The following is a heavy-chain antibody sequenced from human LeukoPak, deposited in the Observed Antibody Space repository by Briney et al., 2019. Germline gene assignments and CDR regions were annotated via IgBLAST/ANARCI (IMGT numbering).Heavy chain of an antibody. CDR1: GFTFSSYA. CDR2: IAHHGSNK. V-gene: IGHV3-30*02. D-gene: IGHD2-8*02. J-gene: IGHJ4*02. Sequence: GGSLRLSCAASGFTFSSYAIHWVRQGPGKGLEWVAYIAHHGSNKYYADSVKGRFTISRDNSKRTLYLQMNSLRADDPAVYYCAKDGSWSCTDWGQGTLVTVSS. CDR3: AKDGSWSCTD.